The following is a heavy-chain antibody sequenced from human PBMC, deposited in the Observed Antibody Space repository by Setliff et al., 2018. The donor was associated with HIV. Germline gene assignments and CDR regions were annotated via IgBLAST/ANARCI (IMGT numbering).Heavy chain of an antibody. J-gene: IGHJ4*02. D-gene: IGHD6-19*01. CDR1: GFTFSSYE. Sequence: GGSLRLSCAASGFTFSSYEMNWVRQAPGKGLEWVPYISSSGSTIYYADSVKGRFTISRDNAKNSLYLQMNSLRAEDTAVYYCAREDSSGWYYFDYWGQGTLVTVSS. CDR2: ISSSGSTI. CDR3: AREDSSGWYYFDY. V-gene: IGHV3-48*03.